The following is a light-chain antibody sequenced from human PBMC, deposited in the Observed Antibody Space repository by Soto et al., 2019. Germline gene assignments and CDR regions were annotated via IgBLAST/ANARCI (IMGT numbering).Light chain of an antibody. CDR2: KAS. CDR3: QQYQSYWT. Sequence: DIQMTQSPSTLSASVGDRVTITCRASQSISNWLAWFQQKPGKAPKLLMYKASSLESGIPSRFSGSGSGTEFTLTISSLQPDDFATYYCQQYQSYWTFGQGTKVEIK. V-gene: IGKV1-5*03. J-gene: IGKJ1*01. CDR1: QSISNW.